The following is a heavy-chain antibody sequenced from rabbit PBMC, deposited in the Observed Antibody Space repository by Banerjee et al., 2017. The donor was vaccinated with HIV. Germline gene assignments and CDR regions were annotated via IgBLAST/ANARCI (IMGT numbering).Heavy chain of an antibody. J-gene: IGHJ4*01. CDR3: ASDIHGYGAFNL. CDR1: GFSFSSGYD. V-gene: IGHV1S40*01. D-gene: IGHD6-1*01. CDR2: IDPDYDNT. Sequence: QSLEESGGDLVKPGASLTLTCTASGFSFSSGYDMCWVRQAPGKGLEWIACIDPDYDNTYYATWAKGRFTISKTSSTTVTLQMTSLTAADTATYFCASDIHGYGAFNLWGPGTLVTVS.